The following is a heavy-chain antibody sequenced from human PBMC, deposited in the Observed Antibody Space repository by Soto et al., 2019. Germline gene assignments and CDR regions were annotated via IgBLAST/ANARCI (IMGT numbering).Heavy chain of an antibody. J-gene: IGHJ5*02. CDR2: IYSGGST. CDR1: GFTVSSNY. Sequence: PGGSLRLSCAASGFTVSSNYMSWVRQAPGKGLEWVSVIYSGGSTYYADSVKGRFTISRDNSKNTLYLQMNSLRAEDTAVYYCARETSCRGFDPWGQGTLGTVSS. CDR3: ARETSCRGFDP. V-gene: IGHV3-53*01.